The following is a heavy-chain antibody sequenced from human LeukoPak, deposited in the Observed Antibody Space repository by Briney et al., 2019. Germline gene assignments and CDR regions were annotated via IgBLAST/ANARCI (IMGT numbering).Heavy chain of an antibody. V-gene: IGHV1-58*01. CDR2: IVVGSGNT. CDR1: GFTFTSSA. J-gene: IGHJ3*02. CDR3: AADGVDTAMVTGDAFDI. Sequence: PSVKVSCKASGFTFTSSAVQWVRQARGQRLEWIGWIVVGSGNTNYAQKFQERVTITRDMSTSTAYMELSSLRSEDTAVYYCAADGVDTAMVTGDAFDIWGQGTMVTVSS. D-gene: IGHD5-18*01.